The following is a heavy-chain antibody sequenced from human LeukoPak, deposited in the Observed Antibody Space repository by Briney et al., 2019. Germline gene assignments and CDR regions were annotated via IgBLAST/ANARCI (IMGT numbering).Heavy chain of an antibody. CDR1: GFTITNYW. V-gene: IGHV3-74*01. J-gene: IGHJ6*02. CDR3: ATDRGYAMDV. Sequence: GGSLRLSCAASGFTITNYWLHWVRQAPGKGLVWVSHINGDGSSTTYADSVKGRFSISRDNAKNTLYLQMNSLRAEDTAVYYCATDRGYAMDVWGRVTTVSVSS. CDR2: INGDGSST.